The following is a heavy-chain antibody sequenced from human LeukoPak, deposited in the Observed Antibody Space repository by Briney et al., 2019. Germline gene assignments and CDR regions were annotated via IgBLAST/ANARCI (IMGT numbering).Heavy chain of an antibody. V-gene: IGHV3-74*01. CDR3: ARDPGYCSGGSCYNFDY. Sequence: PGGSLRLSCAASGFTFSSYWMHWVRQAPGKGLVWVSRINSDGSSTSYADSVKGLFTISRDNAKNTLYLQMNSLRAEDTAVYYCARDPGYCSGGSCYNFDYWGQGTLVTVSS. CDR1: GFTFSSYW. CDR2: INSDGSST. J-gene: IGHJ4*02. D-gene: IGHD2-15*01.